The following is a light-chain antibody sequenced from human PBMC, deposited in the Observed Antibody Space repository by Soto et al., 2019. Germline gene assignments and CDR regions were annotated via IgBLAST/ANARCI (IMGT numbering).Light chain of an antibody. Sequence: IVLTQSPATLSLSPGETATLSCRASQSVDRFLAWYQQRPGQAPRLLIYDASNRAPGIPAKFSGSGSGTDFTLTISSLEPEDSALYYCQQRANWPPVFAFGPGTKVDIK. CDR2: DAS. V-gene: IGKV3-11*01. CDR1: QSVDRF. J-gene: IGKJ3*01. CDR3: QQRANWPPVFA.